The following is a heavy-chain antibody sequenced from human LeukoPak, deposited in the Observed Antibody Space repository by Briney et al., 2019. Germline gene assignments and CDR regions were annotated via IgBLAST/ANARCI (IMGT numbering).Heavy chain of an antibody. Sequence: KPSETLSLTCAVYGGSFSGYYWSWIRQPPGKGLEWIGEINHSGSTNYNPSLKSRVTISVDTSKNQFSLKLSSVTAADTAVYYCARKGYGVFGPFRYMDVWGQGTTVTVSS. CDR3: ARKGYGVFGPFRYMDV. CDR2: INHSGST. J-gene: IGHJ6*02. V-gene: IGHV4-34*01. D-gene: IGHD2-15*01. CDR1: GGSFSGYY.